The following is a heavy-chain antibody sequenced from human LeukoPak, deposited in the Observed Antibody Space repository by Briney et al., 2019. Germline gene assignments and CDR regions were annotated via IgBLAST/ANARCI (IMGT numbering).Heavy chain of an antibody. V-gene: IGHV4-61*02. CDR1: GDSISSGAYY. J-gene: IGHJ4*02. CDR3: ASRKLGNDY. D-gene: IGHD7-27*01. Sequence: SETLSLTCTVSGDSISSGAYYWSWIRQPAGKGLEWIGRISSSGSTNYNPSLKSRVTISVDTSKNQFSLKLISVTAADTAVYYCASRKLGNDYWGQGTLVTVSS. CDR2: ISSSGST.